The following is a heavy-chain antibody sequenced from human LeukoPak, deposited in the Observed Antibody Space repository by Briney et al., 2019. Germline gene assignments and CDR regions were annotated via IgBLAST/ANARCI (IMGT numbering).Heavy chain of an antibody. Sequence: GGSLRLSCAASGFTFNSYSMNWVRQAPGKGLEWVAVISYDGSNKYYADSVKGGFTISRDNSKNTLYLQMNSLRAEDTAVYYCAREDCSSTSCYAIYYYGMDVWGQGTTVTVSS. V-gene: IGHV3-30*19. J-gene: IGHJ6*02. D-gene: IGHD2-2*01. CDR1: GFTFNSYS. CDR3: AREDCSSTSCYAIYYYGMDV. CDR2: ISYDGSNK.